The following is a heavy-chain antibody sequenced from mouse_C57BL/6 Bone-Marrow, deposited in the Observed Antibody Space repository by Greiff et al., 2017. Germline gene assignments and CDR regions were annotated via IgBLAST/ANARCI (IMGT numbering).Heavy chain of an antibody. Sequence: VQLKESGPGMVKPSQSLSLTCTVTGYSITSGYDWHWIRHFPGNNLEWMGYISYSGSTNYNPSLKSRISITHDTSKTHFFLKLNSVTTEDTATYYCARGYYDCDVHWYFDVWGTGTTVTVSS. J-gene: IGHJ1*03. CDR2: ISYSGST. D-gene: IGHD2-4*01. V-gene: IGHV3-1*01. CDR3: ARGYYDCDVHWYFDV. CDR1: GYSITSGYD.